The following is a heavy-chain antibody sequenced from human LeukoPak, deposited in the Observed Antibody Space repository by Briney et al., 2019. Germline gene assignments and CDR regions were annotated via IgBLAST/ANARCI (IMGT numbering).Heavy chain of an antibody. CDR3: ARGYSRSWFDP. J-gene: IGHJ5*02. V-gene: IGHV3-64*01. CDR1: GFTFSDYA. D-gene: IGHD1-14*01. Sequence: GGSLRLSCAASGFTFSDYAMHWVRQPPGKGLEYVSAISSNGGSTYYANSVKGRFTISRDNSKNTLYLQMNSLRAEDTAVYSCARGYSRSWFDPWGQGTLVTVSS. CDR2: ISSNGGST.